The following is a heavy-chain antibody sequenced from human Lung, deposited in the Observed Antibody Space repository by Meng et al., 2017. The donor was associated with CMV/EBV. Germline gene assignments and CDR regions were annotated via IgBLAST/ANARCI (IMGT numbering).Heavy chain of an antibody. V-gene: IGHV3-23*01. Sequence: GGSLRLXXAASGFPFRSYAMSWVRQAPGKGLEWVSSISGSVGNTYYADSVKGRFTISRDNSGDTLYMQMSSLRAEDTAVYYCAREEAMVGYYTNWLDAWGQGXLVTVSS. CDR1: GFPFRSYA. D-gene: IGHD5-18*01. J-gene: IGHJ5*02. CDR3: AREEAMVGYYTNWLDA. CDR2: ISGSVGNT.